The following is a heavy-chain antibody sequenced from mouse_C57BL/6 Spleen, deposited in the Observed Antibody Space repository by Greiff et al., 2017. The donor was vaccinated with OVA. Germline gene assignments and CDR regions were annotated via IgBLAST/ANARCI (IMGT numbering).Heavy chain of an antibody. V-gene: IGHV1-64*01. CDR2: IHPNSGST. CDR3: ARRTTVVAPYVDY. Sequence: QVQLQQPGAELVKPGASVKLSCKASGYTFTSYWMHWVKQRPGQGLEWIGMIHPNSGSTNYNEKFKSKATLTVDKSSSTAYMQLSSLTSEDSAVYYCARRTTVVAPYVDYWGQGTTLTVSS. D-gene: IGHD1-1*01. CDR1: GYTFTSYW. J-gene: IGHJ2*01.